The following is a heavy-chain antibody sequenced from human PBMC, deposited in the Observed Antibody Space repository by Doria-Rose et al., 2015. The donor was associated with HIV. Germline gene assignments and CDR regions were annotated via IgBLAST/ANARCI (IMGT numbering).Heavy chain of an antibody. J-gene: IGHJ4*02. CDR1: GVSLSSPGVG. CDR2: IFSDDER. Sequence: VTLKESGPALVKPAKTLTLTCTVSGVSLSSPGVGVSWIRQPPGKALEWLANIFSDDERSYKPSLKSRLNISRCTSKSQVVLTMTDMDPVDTATYYCARIKSSRWYHKYYFDFWGQGTLVIVSA. V-gene: IGHV2-26*01. D-gene: IGHD6-13*01. CDR3: ARIKSSRWYHKYYFDF.